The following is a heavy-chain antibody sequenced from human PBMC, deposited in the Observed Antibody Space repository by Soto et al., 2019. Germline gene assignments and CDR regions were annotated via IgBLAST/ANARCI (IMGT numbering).Heavy chain of an antibody. CDR2: INHSGST. CDR1: GGSFSGYY. V-gene: IGHV4-34*01. Sequence: QVQLQQWGAGLLKPSETLSLTCAVYGGSFSGYYWSWIRQPPGKGLEWSGEINHSGSTNYHPSLKSRVTISVDTSKNQFSLKLSSVTAADTAVYYCARKFPFYYGSGSSRFDPWGQGTLVTVSS. D-gene: IGHD3-10*01. CDR3: ARKFPFYYGSGSSRFDP. J-gene: IGHJ5*02.